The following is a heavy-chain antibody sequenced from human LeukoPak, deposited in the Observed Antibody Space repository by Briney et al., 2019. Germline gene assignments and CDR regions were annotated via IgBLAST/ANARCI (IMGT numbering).Heavy chain of an antibody. V-gene: IGHV4-59*01. CDR2: ILYNGRTT. J-gene: IGHJ4*02. CDR1: GGSLSPYY. Sequence: SETLSLTCTVSGGSLSPYYWSWIRQAPGKGLQWIGYILYNGRTTNYNPSLKSRATILVDTSNNQFSLKLNSVTAADTAVYYCAKSRSSGYYYYFDYWGQGTLVTVSS. D-gene: IGHD3-22*01. CDR3: AKSRSSGYYYYFDY.